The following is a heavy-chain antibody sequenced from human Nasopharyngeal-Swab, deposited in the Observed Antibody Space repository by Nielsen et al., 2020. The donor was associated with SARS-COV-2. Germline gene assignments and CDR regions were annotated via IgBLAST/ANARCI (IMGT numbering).Heavy chain of an antibody. CDR2: IYYSGST. J-gene: IGHJ3*02. CDR3: TRVRIAVAGTQAFDI. CDR1: GSSISFDY. Sequence: SETLSRTGTVSGSSISFDYWSWIRQLPGKGLEWIGYIYYSGSTNYNPSLKSRVTISVDTSKNQFSLKLSSVTAADTSVYYCTRVRIAVAGTQAFDIWGQGTMVTVSS. V-gene: IGHV4-59*13. D-gene: IGHD6-19*01.